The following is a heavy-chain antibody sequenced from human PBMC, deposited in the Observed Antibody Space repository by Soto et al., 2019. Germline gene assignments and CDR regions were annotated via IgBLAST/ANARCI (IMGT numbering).Heavy chain of an antibody. CDR3: TRASSLDFDF. Sequence: HPWGSLRLSCTTSGFTFFDYALSCFRQAPGKGLEWVGFIRRNAYGGTTDYAASVKGRFTISRDDSKSIAYLQMNSLRTEDTALYYCTRASSLDFDFWGQGTLVTVSS. D-gene: IGHD3-16*01. CDR1: GFTFFDYA. CDR2: IRRNAYGGTT. J-gene: IGHJ4*02. V-gene: IGHV3-49*03.